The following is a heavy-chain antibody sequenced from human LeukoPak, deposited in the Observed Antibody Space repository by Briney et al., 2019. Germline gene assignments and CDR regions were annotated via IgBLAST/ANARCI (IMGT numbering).Heavy chain of an antibody. CDR3: MRDYDSRGWYDRDY. V-gene: IGHV3-7*01. J-gene: IGHJ4*02. D-gene: IGHD6-19*01. Sequence: GGSLRLSCAASGFTFSNYWMTWVRQAPGEGLEGVANIKYDGSETYYVDSVRGRFTISRDNAKNSLYMQMNSLRAEDTAVYYCMRDYDSRGWYDRDYWGQGTLVTVSS. CDR1: GFTFSNYW. CDR2: IKYDGSET.